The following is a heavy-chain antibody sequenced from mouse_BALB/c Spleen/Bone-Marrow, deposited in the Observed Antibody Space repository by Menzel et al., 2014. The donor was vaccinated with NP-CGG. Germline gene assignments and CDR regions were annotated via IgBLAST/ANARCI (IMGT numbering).Heavy chain of an antibody. V-gene: IGHV1S130*01. D-gene: IGHD2-14*01. CDR3: GSQHRYAYDMDY. CDR1: GYTFTNSW. Sequence: QVQLKQSGSVLVRPGASVKLSCKASGYTFTNSWMHWAKQRPGQGLEWIGEIHTNCGNTNFNEKFKVKATLTVDKSSSTSLVHLSSPTADDAVVYCGGSQHRYAYDMDYWGQGTTLTVSS. CDR2: IHTNCGNT. J-gene: IGHJ2*01.